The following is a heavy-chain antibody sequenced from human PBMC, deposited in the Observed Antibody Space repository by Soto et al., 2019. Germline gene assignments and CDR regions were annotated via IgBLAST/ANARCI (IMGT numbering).Heavy chain of an antibody. CDR3: AKAASFRIFGLVRY. D-gene: IGHD3-3*01. J-gene: IGHJ4*02. CDR1: GFTFRINA. CDR2: ISSDGREE. Sequence: QVQLVESGGGVVQPGRSLRLSCVTSGFTFRINAMHWVHQAPGKGLEWVASISSDGREEFYADSVKGQFTISRDNAKNTVYLEISSLRREDTAVYYCAKAASFRIFGLVRYWGQGVPVSVSS. V-gene: IGHV3-30*18.